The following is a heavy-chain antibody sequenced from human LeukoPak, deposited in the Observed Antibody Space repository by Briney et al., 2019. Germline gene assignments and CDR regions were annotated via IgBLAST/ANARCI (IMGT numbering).Heavy chain of an antibody. D-gene: IGHD2-21*01. Sequence: SETLSLTCTVSGGSISSGGYSWSWFRQPPGKGLEWIGYIYHSGTSYHSPSLQSRVTISVDRSKNQFSLRLSSVTAADTALYYCARTEGGGDSVDYWGQGTLVTVSS. CDR2: IYHSGTS. CDR1: GGSISSGGYS. V-gene: IGHV4-30-2*01. CDR3: ARTEGGGDSVDY. J-gene: IGHJ4*02.